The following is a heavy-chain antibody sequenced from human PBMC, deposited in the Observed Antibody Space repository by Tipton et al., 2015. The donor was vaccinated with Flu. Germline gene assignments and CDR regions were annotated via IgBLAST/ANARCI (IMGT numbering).Heavy chain of an antibody. J-gene: IGHJ4*02. CDR2: TYARVST. CDR1: GYFISSGYY. CDR3: AGGGGSFQFDF. V-gene: IGHV4-4*07. Sequence: TLSLTCDVSGYFISSGYYWSWIRQPAGKGLEWIGRTYARVSTNYNPSLKSRVTMSADTSKNQFSLKLTSVTAADTAVYYCAGGGGSFQFDFWGQGTLVTVSS. D-gene: IGHD1-26*01.